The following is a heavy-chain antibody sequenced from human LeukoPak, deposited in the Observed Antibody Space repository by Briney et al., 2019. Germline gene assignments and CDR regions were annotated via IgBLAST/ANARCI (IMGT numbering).Heavy chain of an antibody. D-gene: IGHD1-26*01. Sequence: LSGGSLRLSCAASGFTFSSYAMSWVRQAPGKGLEWVSAISGSGGSTYYADSVKGRFTISRDNSKNTLYLQMNSLRAEDTAVYYCAKDGESGSYYESDYWGQGTLVTVSS. CDR2: ISGSGGST. CDR1: GFTFSSYA. V-gene: IGHV3-23*01. J-gene: IGHJ4*02. CDR3: AKDGESGSYYESDY.